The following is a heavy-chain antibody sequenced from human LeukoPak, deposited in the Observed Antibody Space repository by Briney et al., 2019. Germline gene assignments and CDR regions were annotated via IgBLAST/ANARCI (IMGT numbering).Heavy chain of an antibody. CDR3: ARESSVSGWFIY. CDR2: IYADGST. Sequence: PGGSLRLSCAASGFTVNNNFMGWVRQAPGKGLEWVSGIYADGSTYYADSVKGRFTLSRHVSENTLSLEVNSLRPEDTALYYCARESSVSGWFIYWGQGTLVTVSS. CDR1: GFTVNNNF. V-gene: IGHV3-53*04. J-gene: IGHJ4*02. D-gene: IGHD6-19*01.